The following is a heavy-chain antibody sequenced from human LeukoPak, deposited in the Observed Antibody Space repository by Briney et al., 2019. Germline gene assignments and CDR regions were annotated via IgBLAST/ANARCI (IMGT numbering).Heavy chain of an antibody. V-gene: IGHV4-30-4*08. CDR1: DRSISSGDYY. D-gene: IGHD5-12*01. CDR2: IYYSGST. J-gene: IGHJ4*02. CDR3: ARERSGYYYDY. Sequence: SQTLSLTCTFCDRSISSGDYYWSWIRQPPATGREWIGYIYYSGSTYYKPSLKSRVSISVDTSKNQFSLKLSSVTAADTAVYYCARERSGYYYDYWGQGTLVTVPS.